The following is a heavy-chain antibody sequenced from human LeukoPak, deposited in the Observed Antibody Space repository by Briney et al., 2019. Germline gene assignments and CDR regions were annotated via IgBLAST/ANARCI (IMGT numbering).Heavy chain of an antibody. J-gene: IGHJ4*02. D-gene: IGHD1-26*01. CDR1: GFTFSSYA. V-gene: IGHV3-30-3*01. CDR3: AREVGPLDY. Sequence: GGSLRLSCAASGFTFSSYAMHWVRQAPGKGPEWVAVISYDGSNKYYADSVKGRFTISRDNSKNTLYLQMNSLRAEDTAVYYCAREVGPLDYWGQGTLVTVSS. CDR2: ISYDGSNK.